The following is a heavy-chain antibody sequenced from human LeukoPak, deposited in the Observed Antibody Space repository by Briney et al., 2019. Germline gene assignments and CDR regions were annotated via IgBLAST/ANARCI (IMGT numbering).Heavy chain of an antibody. Sequence: GASVKVSCKASGYTFTSYGISWVRQAPGQGLEWMGWISAYNGNTNYAQKLQGRVTITTDESTSTAYMELSSLRSEDTAVYYCARERRGYDSSGYYQHWGQGTLVTVPS. V-gene: IGHV1-18*01. CDR3: ARERRGYDSSGYYQH. CDR2: ISAYNGNT. J-gene: IGHJ1*01. CDR1: GYTFTSYG. D-gene: IGHD3-22*01.